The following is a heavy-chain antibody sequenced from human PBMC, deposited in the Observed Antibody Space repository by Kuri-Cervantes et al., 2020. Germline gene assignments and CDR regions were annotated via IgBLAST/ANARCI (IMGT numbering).Heavy chain of an antibody. CDR1: GFSFSSRGVG. CDR3: AHSYYDSSPFGY. J-gene: IGHJ4*02. CDR2: IYWDDDI. D-gene: IGHD3-22*01. Sequence: SGPTLVKPTQTLTLTCTFSGFSFSSRGVGVGWIRQPPGKALEWLALIYWDDDIRYNPSLKNRVTVTKDTSKNQVALTMTNVDPVDTATYYCAHSYYDSSPFGYWGQGTLVTVSS. V-gene: IGHV2-5*02.